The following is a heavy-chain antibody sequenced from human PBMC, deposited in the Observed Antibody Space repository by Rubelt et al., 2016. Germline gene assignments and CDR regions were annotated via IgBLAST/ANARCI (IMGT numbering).Heavy chain of an antibody. J-gene: IGHJ6*02. CDR3: ARLRYSSSWYNDRERGLGV. D-gene: IGHD6-13*01. Sequence: QVQLVQSGSELKKPGASVKVSCKASGYTFTSYAMNWVRQAPGQGLEWMGWNNTNTGNPTYAQGFTGRFVFALDTSVSTVYLQSSSLKAEYTAVYSWARLRYSSSWYNDRERGLGVWGQGTTVTVSS. CDR2: NNTNTGNP. CDR1: GYTFTSYA. V-gene: IGHV7-4-1*02.